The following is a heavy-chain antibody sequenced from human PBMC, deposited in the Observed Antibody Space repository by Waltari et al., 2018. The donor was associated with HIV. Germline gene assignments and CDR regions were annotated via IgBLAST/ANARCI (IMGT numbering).Heavy chain of an antibody. CDR2: ISSSSSTI. CDR1: GFTFSSYS. D-gene: IGHD2-15*01. J-gene: IGHJ4*02. CDR3: ARGYCSGGSCPYFDY. Sequence: EVQLVESGGGLVQPGGSLRLSCAASGFTFSSYSMNWVRQAPGKGLEWVSYISSSSSTIYYADSVKGRFTISRDNAKNSLYLQMNSLRAEDTAVYYCARGYCSGGSCPYFDYWGQGTLVTVSS. V-gene: IGHV3-48*01.